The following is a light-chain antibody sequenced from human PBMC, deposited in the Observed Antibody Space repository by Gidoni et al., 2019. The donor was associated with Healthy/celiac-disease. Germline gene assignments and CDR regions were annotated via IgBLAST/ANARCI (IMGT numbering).Light chain of an antibody. CDR3: QQRSNWPLT. Sequence: EFVLTQSPATRQLSPGDSASLSSMVSHSVSSYLAWYQQKPGQAPRRLIYDVSNRATGIPARFSGSGSGTDFTLTISSLEPEDVAVYYCQQRSNWPLTFGGGTKVEIK. V-gene: IGKV3-11*01. CDR1: HSVSSY. CDR2: DVS. J-gene: IGKJ4*01.